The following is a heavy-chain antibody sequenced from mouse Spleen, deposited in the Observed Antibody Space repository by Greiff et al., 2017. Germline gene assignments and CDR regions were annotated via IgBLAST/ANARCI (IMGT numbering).Heavy chain of an antibody. V-gene: IGHV5-9*04. CDR3: ARHTAYYSNYGFAY. D-gene: IGHD2-5*01. CDR1: GFTFSSYT. CDR2: ISSGGGNT. Sequence: EVKLVESGGGLVKPGGSLKLSCAASGFTFSSYTMSWVRQTPAKRLEWVATISSGGGNTYYPDSVKGRFTISRDNARNTLYLQMSSLRSEDTAMYYCARHTAYYSNYGFAYWGQGTLVTVSA. J-gene: IGHJ3*01.